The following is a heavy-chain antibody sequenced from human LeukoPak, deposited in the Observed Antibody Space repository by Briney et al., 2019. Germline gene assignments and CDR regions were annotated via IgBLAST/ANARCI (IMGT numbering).Heavy chain of an antibody. Sequence: GGSLRLSCAASGFTFDDYGMSWVRQAPGKGLEWVSGINWNGGSTGYADSVKGRFTISRDNAKNSLYLQMNSLRAEDTALYYCARVAAAGTEYYYYMDVRGKGTTVTVSS. CDR2: INWNGGST. D-gene: IGHD6-13*01. CDR3: ARVAAAGTEYYYYMDV. V-gene: IGHV3-20*04. J-gene: IGHJ6*03. CDR1: GFTFDDYG.